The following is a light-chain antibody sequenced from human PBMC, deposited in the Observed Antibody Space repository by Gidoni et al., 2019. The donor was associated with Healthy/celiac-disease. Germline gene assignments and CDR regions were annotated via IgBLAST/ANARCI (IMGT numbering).Light chain of an antibody. CDR3: QQSYSTPRP. J-gene: IGKJ1*01. V-gene: IGKV1-39*01. CDR2: AAS. CDR1: QSISSY. Sequence: DIQMTQSPSSLSASVGDRVTITCRASQSISSYLNWYPQKPGKAPKLLIYAASRLQSGVPSRFSGSGSGTDFTLTISSLQPEDFATYYCQQSYSTPRPFGQGTKVEIK.